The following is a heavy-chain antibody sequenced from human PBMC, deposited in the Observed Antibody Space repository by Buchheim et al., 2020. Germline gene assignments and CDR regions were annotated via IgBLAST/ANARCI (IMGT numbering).Heavy chain of an antibody. J-gene: IGHJ6*02. CDR3: AKDFGRHKNIVVVPAATNRYYYYGMDV. V-gene: IGHV3-30*18. D-gene: IGHD2-2*01. Sequence: QVQLVESGGGVVQPGRSLRPSCAASGFTFSSYGMHWVRQAPGKGLEWVAVMSYDGSNKYYADSVKGRFTISRDNSKHTLYLQMNSLRAEDTAVYYCAKDFGRHKNIVVVPAATNRYYYYGMDVWGQGTT. CDR2: MSYDGSNK. CDR1: GFTFSSYG.